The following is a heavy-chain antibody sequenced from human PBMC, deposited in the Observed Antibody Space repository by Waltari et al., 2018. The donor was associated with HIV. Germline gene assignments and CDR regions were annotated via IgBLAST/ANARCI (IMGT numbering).Heavy chain of an antibody. V-gene: IGHV4-39*01. CDR3: ARRGDGFNQHARLDH. CDR1: GGSITRNDLY. Sequence: QLHLQESGPGLVKPSENLALTCTVSGGSITRNDLYWAWIRQPPGKGLEWIGLMYNSGTTDYNPSLKSRVSMSRDTSKNRFSLRLHSVTAADTAIYYCARRGDGFNQHARLDHWGPGTLVTVSS. CDR2: MYNSGTT. D-gene: IGHD2-2*01. J-gene: IGHJ4*02.